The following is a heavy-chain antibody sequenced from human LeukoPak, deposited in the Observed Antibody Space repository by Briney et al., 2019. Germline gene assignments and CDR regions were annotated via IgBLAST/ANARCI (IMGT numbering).Heavy chain of an antibody. CDR3: ARRVKGCSSTSCYTEVRTTDWFDP. V-gene: IGHV1-3*01. Sequence: ASVKVSCKASGYTFTSYAMHWVRQAPGQRLEWMGWINAGNGNTKYSQKFQGRVTITADESTSTAYMELSSLRSEDTAVYYCARRVKGCSSTSCYTEVRTTDWFDPWGQGTLVTVSS. CDR1: GYTFTSYA. J-gene: IGHJ5*02. CDR2: INAGNGNT. D-gene: IGHD2-2*02.